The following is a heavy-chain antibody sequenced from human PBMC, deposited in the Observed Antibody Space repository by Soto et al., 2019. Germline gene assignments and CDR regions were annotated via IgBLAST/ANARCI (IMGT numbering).Heavy chain of an antibody. Sequence: GGSLRLSCAASGFTFSSYAMSWVRQAPGKGLEWVSAISGSGGSTYYADSVKGRFTISRDNSENTLYLQMNSLRAEDTAVYYCAKSQRQFGDFDYWGQGTLVTVSS. CDR2: ISGSGGST. V-gene: IGHV3-23*01. D-gene: IGHD3-10*01. J-gene: IGHJ4*02. CDR1: GFTFSSYA. CDR3: AKSQRQFGDFDY.